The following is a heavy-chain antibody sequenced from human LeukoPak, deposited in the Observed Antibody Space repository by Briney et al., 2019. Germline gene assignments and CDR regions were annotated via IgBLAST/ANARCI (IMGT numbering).Heavy chain of an antibody. Sequence: GGSLRLSCAASGFTFSSYAMSWVRQAPGKGLEWVSAISGSGGSTYYADSVKGRFTISRDNSKNTRYLQMNSLRAEDTAVYYCAKVPVFSLTISEVVTDDAFDIWGQGTIVTVSS. V-gene: IGHV3-23*01. CDR3: AKVPVFSLTISEVVTDDAFDI. CDR1: GFTFSSYA. J-gene: IGHJ3*02. CDR2: ISGSGGST. D-gene: IGHD3-3*01.